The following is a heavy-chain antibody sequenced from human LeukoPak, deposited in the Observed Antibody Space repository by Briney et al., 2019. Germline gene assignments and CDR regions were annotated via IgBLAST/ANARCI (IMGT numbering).Heavy chain of an antibody. V-gene: IGHV1-3*01. CDR1: GYTFTNYA. CDR3: ARPNHIAAAGTFDP. CDR2: INPANGYT. J-gene: IGHJ5*02. Sequence: GASVKVSCKTSGYTFTNYAMHWVRQAPGQTIEWLAWINPANGYTRYSQHFQDRVTVSSDTSADTAYMELSSLRSEDTAVYYCARPNHIAAAGTFDPWGQGTLVTVSS. D-gene: IGHD6-13*01.